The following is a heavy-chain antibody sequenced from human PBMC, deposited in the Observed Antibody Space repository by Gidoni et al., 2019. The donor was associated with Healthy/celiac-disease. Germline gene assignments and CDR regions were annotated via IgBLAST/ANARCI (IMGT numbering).Heavy chain of an antibody. D-gene: IGHD5-12*01. CDR1: GLTPSRYS. J-gene: IGHJ4*02. CDR3: ARDGEWLRFRGGYFDY. Sequence: EVQLVESGGGLVKPGGSLRLSCAASGLTPSRYSMTWVRQAPGRGREWVSCISNSSSYIYYADSVKGRFTVYRDNAKKSVYLQMNSLRAEYRAVYYCARDGEWLRFRGGYFDYWGQGTLVTVSS. CDR2: ISNSSSYI. V-gene: IGHV3-21*01.